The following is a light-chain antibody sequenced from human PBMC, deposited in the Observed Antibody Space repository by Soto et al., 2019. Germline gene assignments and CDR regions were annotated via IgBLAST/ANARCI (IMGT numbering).Light chain of an antibody. V-gene: IGLV4-69*01. J-gene: IGLJ2*01. CDR3: QTWASGIVV. CDR2: LNSDGSH. CDR1: SGHSSYA. Sequence: QPVLTQSPSASASLGASVKLTCTLSSGHSSYAIAWHQQQPEKGPRYLMKLNSDGSHSKGDGIPDRFSGSSSGAERYLTIPSLKSEDEADYYCQTWASGIVVFGGGTKVTVL.